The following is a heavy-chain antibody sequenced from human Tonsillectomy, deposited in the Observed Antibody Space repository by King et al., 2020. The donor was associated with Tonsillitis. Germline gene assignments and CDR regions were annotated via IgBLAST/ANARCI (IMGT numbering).Heavy chain of an antibody. CDR3: ARGIAARGLSG. D-gene: IGHD6-6*01. Sequence: VQLVESGGGVVQPGRSLRLSCAASGFTFSSYGMHWVRQAPGKGLEWVAVIWYDGSNKYYADSVKGRFTISRDNSKNTLYLQMNSLRAEDTAVYYCARGIAARGLSGWVQGTLVTVSS. CDR2: IWYDGSNK. J-gene: IGHJ4*02. CDR1: GFTFSSYG. V-gene: IGHV3-33*01.